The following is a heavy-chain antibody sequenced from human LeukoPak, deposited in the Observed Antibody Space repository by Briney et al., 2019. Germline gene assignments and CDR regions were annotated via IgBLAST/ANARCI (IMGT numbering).Heavy chain of an antibody. V-gene: IGHV4-59*01. CDR1: GAAISTCF. J-gene: IGHJ5*02. CDR2: ICSGGST. CDR3: ARDFWRGSVGFDP. D-gene: IGHD3-3*01. Sequence: SETLSLTCAVSGAAISTCFWSWIRQSGGKGLEWIGSICSGGSTKYNPSLKSRVTISVDASKNQFSRTLSSLADPDTALYYCARDFWRGSVGFDPWRQGTLVTVCS.